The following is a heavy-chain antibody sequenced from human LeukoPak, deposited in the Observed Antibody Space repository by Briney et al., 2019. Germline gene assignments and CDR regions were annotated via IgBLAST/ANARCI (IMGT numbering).Heavy chain of an antibody. J-gene: IGHJ6*02. V-gene: IGHV1-18*01. D-gene: IGHD2-2*01. CDR1: GYLFTSYG. Sequence: GASVKVSCKASGYLFTSYGITWIRQAPGQGLEWMGWISAYNGNTNYAQKFQGRVTMTTDTSTNTAYMELRSLRSDDTAVYYCARDSRHTEYPLYYYGMDVWGQGTTVTVSS. CDR2: ISAYNGNT. CDR3: ARDSRHTEYPLYYYGMDV.